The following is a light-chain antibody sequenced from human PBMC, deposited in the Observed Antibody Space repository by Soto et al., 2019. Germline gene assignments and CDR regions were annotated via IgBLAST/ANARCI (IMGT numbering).Light chain of an antibody. CDR2: AAS. CDR1: PGISSW. CDR3: QHANSCPFT. V-gene: IGKV1-12*01. J-gene: IGKJ3*01. Sequence: DIQMPQSPSSVSASVGARVTITCRASPGISSWLAWSQQKPVKAPKLLIYAASSLQSGVTSRFSGSGPCTDFTLTISSLQPEAFAPSYCQHANSCPFTFGHGTKVDIK.